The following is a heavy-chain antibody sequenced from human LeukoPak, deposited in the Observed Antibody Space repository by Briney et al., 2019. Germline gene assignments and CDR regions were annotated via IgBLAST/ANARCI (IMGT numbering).Heavy chain of an antibody. Sequence: GGSLRLSCAASGFTFSSYGMHWVRQAPGKGLEWVAVISYDGSNKYYADSVKGRFTISRDNAKNSLYLQMNSLRAEDTAVHYCAKDPAAAMDYYYYMDVWGKGTTVTVSS. J-gene: IGHJ6*03. V-gene: IGHV3-30*18. D-gene: IGHD2-2*01. CDR1: GFTFSSYG. CDR2: ISYDGSNK. CDR3: AKDPAAAMDYYYYMDV.